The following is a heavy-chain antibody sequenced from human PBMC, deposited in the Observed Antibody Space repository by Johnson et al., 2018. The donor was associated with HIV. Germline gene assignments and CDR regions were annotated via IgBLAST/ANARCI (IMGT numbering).Heavy chain of an antibody. V-gene: IGHV3-20*04. CDR1: GFNFDDHG. CDR2: INWNGGRT. Sequence: VQLVESGGAVVRPGGSLRLSCAASGFNFDDHGMSWVRQAPGKGLEWVSGINWNGGRTGYADSVKGRFIISRDNAKNSLYLQMNSLRAEDMAVYYCNTDAFDIWGQGTMVTVSS. J-gene: IGHJ3*02. CDR3: NTDAFDI.